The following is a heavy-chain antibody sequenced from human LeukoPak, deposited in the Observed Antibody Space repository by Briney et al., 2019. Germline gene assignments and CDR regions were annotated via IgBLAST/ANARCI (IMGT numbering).Heavy chain of an antibody. D-gene: IGHD3-10*01. CDR3: ARDIYGSGSLFDY. CDR2: IYYSGST. Sequence: SETLSLTCAVSGGSISSGGYYWSWIRQPPGKGLEWIGYIYYSGSTNYNPSLKSRVTISVDTSKNQFSLKLSSVTAADTAVYYCARDIYGSGSLFDYWGQGTLVTVSS. CDR1: GGSISSGGYY. V-gene: IGHV4-61*08. J-gene: IGHJ4*02.